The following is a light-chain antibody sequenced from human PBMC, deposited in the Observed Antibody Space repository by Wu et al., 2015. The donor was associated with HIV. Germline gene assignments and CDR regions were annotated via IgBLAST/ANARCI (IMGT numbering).Light chain of an antibody. V-gene: IGKV3-15*01. CDR3: QQYQNWPPMFA. CDR2: DAS. CDR1: QSVNTN. Sequence: EVVMTQSPATLSVSPGDTATLSCRASQSVNTNLAWYQQKPGQAPRLLIYDASTRATGIPARFSGSGSGTEFTLTISSMQSEGLAVYYCQQYQNWPPMFAFGQGTSLEIK. J-gene: IGKJ2*01.